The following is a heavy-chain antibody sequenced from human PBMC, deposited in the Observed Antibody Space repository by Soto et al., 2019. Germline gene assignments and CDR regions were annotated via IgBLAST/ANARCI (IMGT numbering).Heavy chain of an antibody. CDR1: GGSISSYY. CDR3: ARVGVLELRRPIDY. Sequence: PSETLSLTCTVSGGSISSYYWSWIRQHPGKGLEWIGYIYYSGSTYYNPSLKSRVTISVDTSKNQFSLKLSSVTAADTAVYYCARVGVLELRRPIDYWGQGTLVTVSS. V-gene: IGHV4-59*06. J-gene: IGHJ4*02. CDR2: IYYSGST. D-gene: IGHD1-7*01.